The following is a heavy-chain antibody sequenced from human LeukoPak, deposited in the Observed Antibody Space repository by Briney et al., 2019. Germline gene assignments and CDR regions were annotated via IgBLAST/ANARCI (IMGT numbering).Heavy chain of an antibody. V-gene: IGHV3-7*01. CDR3: ARDLEQQLVVDY. CDR2: IKLDVSET. CDR1: GFTFSSYW. Sequence: GGSLRLSCAASGFTFSSYWMTWVRQAPGKGLEWVANIKLDVSETYYVDSVRGRFTISRDNTKNSLYLQMDSLRAEDTAVYYCARDLEQQLVVDYWGQGTLVTVSS. J-gene: IGHJ4*02. D-gene: IGHD6-13*01.